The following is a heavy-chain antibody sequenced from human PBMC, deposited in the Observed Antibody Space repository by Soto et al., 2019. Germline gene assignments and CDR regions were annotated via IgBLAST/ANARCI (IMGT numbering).Heavy chain of an antibody. Sequence: PSETLSLTCTVSGGSISSGGYYWSWIRQHPGKGLEWIGYIYYSGSTYYNPSLKSRVTISVDTSKNQFSLKLSSVTAADTAVYYCARSLVVVAATLGWFDPWGQGTLVTVSS. CDR3: ARSLVVVAATLGWFDP. D-gene: IGHD2-15*01. V-gene: IGHV4-31*03. J-gene: IGHJ5*02. CDR1: GGSISSGGYY. CDR2: IYYSGST.